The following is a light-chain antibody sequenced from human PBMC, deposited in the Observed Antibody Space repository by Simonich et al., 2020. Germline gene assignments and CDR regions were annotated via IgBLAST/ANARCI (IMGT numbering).Light chain of an antibody. Sequence: QTALTQPRSVSGSPGQSVTISCTRTSSDVGGYNYVSWYKQHPGKAPKLMIYDVSKRPSGVPDRFAGSKSCNTASLTISGLQAEDEADYYCCSYAGSYTWVFGGGTKLTVL. CDR2: DVS. CDR1: SSDVGGYNY. J-gene: IGLJ3*02. CDR3: CSYAGSYTWV. V-gene: IGLV2-11*01.